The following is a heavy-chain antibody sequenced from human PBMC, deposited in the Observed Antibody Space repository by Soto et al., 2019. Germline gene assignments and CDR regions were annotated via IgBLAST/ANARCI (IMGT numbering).Heavy chain of an antibody. CDR2: IIPIFGTA. D-gene: IGHD3-16*01. J-gene: IGHJ2*01. CDR1: GGTFSSYA. V-gene: IGHV1-69*12. Sequence: QVQLVQSGAEVKKPGSSVKVSCKASGGTFSSYAISWVRQAPGQGLEWMGGIIPIFGTANYAQKFQGRVTITADESTSTAYMELSSLRSEDTAVYYCASKIGDYVWGSDWYFDLWGRGTLVTVSS. CDR3: ASKIGDYVWGSDWYFDL.